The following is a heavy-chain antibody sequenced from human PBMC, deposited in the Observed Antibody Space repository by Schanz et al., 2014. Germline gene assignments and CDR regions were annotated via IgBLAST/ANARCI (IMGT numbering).Heavy chain of an antibody. Sequence: EVQVVESGGGLVQPGGSLRLSCAASGITVSSNYMNWVRQAPGKGLEWVSVMYSDGSTYYADSVKGRFTISRDNSKNTLFLQMNRPRAEDTAVYFCARDDWGRGGAFDIWGQGTKVNVSS. J-gene: IGHJ3*02. CDR1: GITVSSNY. D-gene: IGHD3-9*01. CDR3: ARDDWGRGGAFDI. V-gene: IGHV3-66*01. CDR2: MYSDGST.